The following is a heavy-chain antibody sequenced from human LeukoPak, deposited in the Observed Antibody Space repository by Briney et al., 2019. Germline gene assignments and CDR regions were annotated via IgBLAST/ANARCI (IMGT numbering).Heavy chain of an antibody. J-gene: IGHJ6*03. CDR2: VNPEDGET. CDR3: ATLRFFEWFSYYYYMDV. CDR1: GYTFTDYY. D-gene: IGHD3-3*01. Sequence: ATVKISCKVSGYTFTDYYMHWVQQAPGKGLEWMGLVNPEDGETIYAEKFQGRVTITADTSTDTAYMELSSLRSEDTAVYYCATLRFFEWFSYYYYMDVWGKGTTVTVSS. V-gene: IGHV1-69-2*01.